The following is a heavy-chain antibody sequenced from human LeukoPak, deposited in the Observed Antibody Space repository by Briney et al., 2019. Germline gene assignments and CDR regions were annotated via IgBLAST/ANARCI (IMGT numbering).Heavy chain of an antibody. D-gene: IGHD2-2*01. J-gene: IGHJ4*02. CDR2: INPNRGDT. CDR3: ARANFPYCSSTTCLFDY. CDR1: GYTFTDYY. Sequence: ASVKVSCKASGYTFTDYYLHWVRQAPGQGCEWVGWINPNRGDTDYAQKFQGRVTMTRDTSISTAHMAMSRLRSDATAVYYCARANFPYCSSTTCLFDYWGQGTLVTVSS. V-gene: IGHV1-2*02.